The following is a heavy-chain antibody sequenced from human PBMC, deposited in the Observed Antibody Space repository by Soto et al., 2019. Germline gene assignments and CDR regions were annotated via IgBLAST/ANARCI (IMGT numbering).Heavy chain of an antibody. J-gene: IGHJ3*02. CDR3: ARDPSGHDAFDI. CDR2: IYYSGST. Sequence: QVQLQESGPGLVKPSQTLSLTCTVSGGSFNSGGYYWSWIRQHPGKGLEWIGYIYYSGSTYYNPSLKSRFTISVDTSKNQFSLKLSSVTAADTAVYYCARDPSGHDAFDIWGQGTMVTVSS. D-gene: IGHD5-12*01. V-gene: IGHV4-31*03. CDR1: GGSFNSGGYY.